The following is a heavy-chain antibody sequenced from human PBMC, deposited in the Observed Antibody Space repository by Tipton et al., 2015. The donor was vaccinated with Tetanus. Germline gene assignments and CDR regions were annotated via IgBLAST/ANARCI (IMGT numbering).Heavy chain of an antibody. CDR2: IDPSESYT. CDR1: GQTFTTYW. CDR3: ARHRGGSYYIFDY. Sequence: QLVQSGAEVKKPGESLRISCKVSGQTFTTYWISWVRQMPGKGLEWMGRIDPSESYTIYNPSLQGHVTISADKSISTAYVQWSSVKASDTAMYYCARHRGGSYYIFDYWGQGTLVTVSS. D-gene: IGHD1-26*01. V-gene: IGHV5-10-1*01. J-gene: IGHJ4*02.